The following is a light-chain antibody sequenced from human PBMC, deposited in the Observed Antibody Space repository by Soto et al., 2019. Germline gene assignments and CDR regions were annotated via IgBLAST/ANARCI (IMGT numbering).Light chain of an antibody. Sequence: EVVLTQSPGTLSVSPGERVTLSCRASQSVSTSSLAWYQQKPGQAPRLLIFGSSTRATGIPDRFRGSGSGTDFTLTIARLEPEDFAVYYCQHYGSSRYTFGQGTKLDIK. J-gene: IGKJ2*01. CDR1: QSVSTSS. V-gene: IGKV3-20*01. CDR2: GSS. CDR3: QHYGSSRYT.